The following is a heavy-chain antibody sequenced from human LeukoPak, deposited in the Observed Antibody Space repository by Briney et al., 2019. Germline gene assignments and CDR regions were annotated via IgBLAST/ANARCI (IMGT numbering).Heavy chain of an antibody. V-gene: IGHV4-4*07. Sequence: SETLSLTCTVSGGSISSYYWSWIRQPAGKGLEWIGRIYTSGSTNYNPSLKSRVTISVDTSKNQFSLKLSSVTAADTAVYYCASLGYSSSSFYFDYWGQGTLVTVSS. J-gene: IGHJ4*02. D-gene: IGHD6-6*01. CDR3: ASLGYSSSSFYFDY. CDR1: GGSISSYY. CDR2: IYTSGST.